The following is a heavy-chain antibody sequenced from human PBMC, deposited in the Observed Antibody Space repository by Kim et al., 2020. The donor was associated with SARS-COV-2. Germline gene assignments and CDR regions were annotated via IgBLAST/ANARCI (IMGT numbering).Heavy chain of an antibody. D-gene: IGHD3-3*01. CDR1: GGSISSYY. J-gene: IGHJ4*02. CDR2: IYYSGST. V-gene: IGHV4-59*08. CDR3: ARTIFRYFDY. Sequence: SETLSLTCTVSGGSISSYYWSWIRQPPGKGLEWIGYIYYSGSTNYNPSLKSRVTISVDTSKNQFSLKLSSVTAADTAVYYCARTIFRYFDYWGQGTLVTVSS.